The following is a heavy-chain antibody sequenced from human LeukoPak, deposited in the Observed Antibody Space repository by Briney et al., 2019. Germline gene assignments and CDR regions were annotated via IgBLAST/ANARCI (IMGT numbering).Heavy chain of an antibody. D-gene: IGHD3-22*01. Sequence: SQTLSLTCTVSGGSISSGSYYWSWIRQPAGKGLEWIGRIYTSGSTNYNPSLKSRVTISVDTSKNQFSLKLSSVTAADTAVYYCARGYYYDSNGYYYAPFDYWVQGTLVTVSS. V-gene: IGHV4-61*02. CDR3: ARGYYYDSNGYYYAPFDY. J-gene: IGHJ4*02. CDR1: GGSISSGSYY. CDR2: IYTSGST.